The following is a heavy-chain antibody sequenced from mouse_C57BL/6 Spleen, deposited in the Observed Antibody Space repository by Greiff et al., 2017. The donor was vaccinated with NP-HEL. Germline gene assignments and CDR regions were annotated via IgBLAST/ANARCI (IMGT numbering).Heavy chain of an antibody. D-gene: IGHD4-1*01. Sequence: QVQLKQPGAELVKPGASVKLSCKASGYTFTSYWMHWVKQRPGRGLEWIGRIDPNSGSTKYNEKFKSKATLTVDKPSSTAYMQLSSLTSEDSAVYYCAREGGSSPLTGIMDYWGQGTSVTVSS. J-gene: IGHJ4*01. CDR2: IDPNSGST. CDR3: AREGGSSPLTGIMDY. CDR1: GYTFTSYW. V-gene: IGHV1-72*01.